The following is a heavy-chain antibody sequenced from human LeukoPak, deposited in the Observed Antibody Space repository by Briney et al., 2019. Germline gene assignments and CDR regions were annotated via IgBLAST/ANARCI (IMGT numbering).Heavy chain of an antibody. CDR2: ISYDGSNK. CDR3: AKGTVRYYFDY. Sequence: PGGSLRLSCAASGFTFSSYAMHWVRQAPGKGLEWVAVISYDGSNKYYADSVKGRFTISRDNSKNTLYLQMDSLRVEDTAVYYCAKGTVRYYFDYWGQGTLVTVSS. V-gene: IGHV3-30-3*01. J-gene: IGHJ4*02. D-gene: IGHD4-11*01. CDR1: GFTFSSYA.